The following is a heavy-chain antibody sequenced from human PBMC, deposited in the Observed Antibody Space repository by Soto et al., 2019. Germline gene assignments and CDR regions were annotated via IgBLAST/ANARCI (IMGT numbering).Heavy chain of an antibody. CDR3: AHRGYGSVSPHPLDY. Sequence: QITLKESGPTLVKPTQTLTLTCTFSGFSLSTSGVGVGWIRQPPGKALEWLALIYWDDDKRYSPSLKSRLTITKDTSKNQVVLTMTNMDPLDTATYYCAHRGYGSVSPHPLDYWGQGTLVTVSS. V-gene: IGHV2-5*02. CDR1: GFSLSTSGVG. J-gene: IGHJ4*02. D-gene: IGHD3-10*01. CDR2: IYWDDDK.